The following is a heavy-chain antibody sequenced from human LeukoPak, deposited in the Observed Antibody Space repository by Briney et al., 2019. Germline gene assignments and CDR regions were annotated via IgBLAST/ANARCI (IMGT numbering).Heavy chain of an antibody. CDR2: IYYSGGT. Sequence: SETLSLTCTVSGGSISSSSHYWGWIRQPPGKGLEWIGSIYYSGGTYYNTSLKSRVTMSVDTSKNQFSLKLSSVTAADTAVYYCARDHDKFLEWSPPSLFDYWGQGTLVTVSS. CDR1: GGSISSSSHY. J-gene: IGHJ4*02. V-gene: IGHV4-39*02. CDR3: ARDHDKFLEWSPPSLFDY. D-gene: IGHD3-3*01.